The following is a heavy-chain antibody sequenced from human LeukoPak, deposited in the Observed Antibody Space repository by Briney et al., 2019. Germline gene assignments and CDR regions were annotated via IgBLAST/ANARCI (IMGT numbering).Heavy chain of an antibody. CDR2: ISSNSDYI. D-gene: IGHD6-13*01. CDR3: ARDWRNKYSNSWSRGEWYFDL. CDR1: GFTFSSYG. V-gene: IGHV3-21*01. J-gene: IGHJ2*01. Sequence: GGSLRLSCAASGFTFSSYGMNWLRQAPGKGLEWVASISSNSDYILYAESVKGRFSISRDNARNSVYLQMNSLTAEDTALYYCARDWRNKYSNSWSRGEWYFDLWGRGTLVSVSS.